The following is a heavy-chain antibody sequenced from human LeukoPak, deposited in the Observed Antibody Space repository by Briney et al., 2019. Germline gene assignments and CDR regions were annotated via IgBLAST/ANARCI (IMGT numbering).Heavy chain of an antibody. CDR2: IYYSGST. CDR3: ARKLGLYFDY. Sequence: PSETLSLTCTVSVGSISSHYWSWIRQPPGKGREWIGYIYYSGSTNYNPSLKSRVTISVDTSKNQFSLKLSSVTAADTAVYYCARKLGLYFDYWGQGTLVTVSS. J-gene: IGHJ4*02. V-gene: IGHV4-59*11. D-gene: IGHD1-7*01. CDR1: VGSISSHY.